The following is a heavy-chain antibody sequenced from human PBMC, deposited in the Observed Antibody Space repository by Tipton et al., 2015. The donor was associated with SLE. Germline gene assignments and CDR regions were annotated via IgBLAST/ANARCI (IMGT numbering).Heavy chain of an antibody. CDR1: GYTFTSYG. CDR2: ISAYNGNT. CDR3: ARDSFYYDSSGYYRNWFDP. V-gene: IGHV1-18*01. D-gene: IGHD3-22*01. Sequence: QSGAEVKKPGASVKVSCKASGYTFTSYGISWVRQAPGQGLEWMGWISAYNGNTNYAQKLQGRVTMTTDTSTSTAYMELRSLRSDDTAVYYCARDSFYYDSSGYYRNWFDPWGQGTLVTVSS. J-gene: IGHJ5*02.